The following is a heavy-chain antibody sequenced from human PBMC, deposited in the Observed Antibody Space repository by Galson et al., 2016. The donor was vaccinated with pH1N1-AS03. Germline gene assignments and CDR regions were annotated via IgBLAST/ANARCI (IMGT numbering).Heavy chain of an antibody. CDR3: ARAPRSGLIFRREDYFDT. CDR1: GYIFTDFY. V-gene: IGHV1-2*04. D-gene: IGHD3/OR15-3a*01. Sequence: SVKVSCKASGYIFTDFYVHWVRQAPGQGLEWMGWINPENGVTNYAQKFQAWVTMTGDTSISTAYMELHGLKSDDTAVYYCARAPRSGLIFRREDYFDTWGQGTLVTVSS. J-gene: IGHJ4*02. CDR2: INPENGVT.